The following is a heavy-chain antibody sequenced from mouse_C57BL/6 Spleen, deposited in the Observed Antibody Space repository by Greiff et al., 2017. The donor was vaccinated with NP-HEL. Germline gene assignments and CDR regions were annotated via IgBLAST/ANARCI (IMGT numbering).Heavy chain of an antibody. CDR1: GYTFTSYW. J-gene: IGHJ4*01. CDR3: ERRKDYDENDGGDDYAMDY. Sequence: QVQLQQPGAELVKPGASVKMSCKASGYTFTSYWITWVKQRPGQGLEWIGDIYPGSGSTNYNEKFKSKATLTVDTSSGTAYMQRSSLTSEDSAVEYCERRKDYDENDGGDDYAMDYWGQGTSVTVSS. D-gene: IGHD2-4*01. CDR2: IYPGSGST. V-gene: IGHV1-55*01.